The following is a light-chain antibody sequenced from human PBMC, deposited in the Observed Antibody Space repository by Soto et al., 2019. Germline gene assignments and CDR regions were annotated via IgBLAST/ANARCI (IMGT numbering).Light chain of an antibody. CDR1: QSISNW. CDR3: QQNNCQS. J-gene: IGKJ1*01. Sequence: DDKITQSVFTLPASVGDRVTITCRASQSISNWLAWYQQKPGTAPKLLISHASTLESGVPSRFSGSGSGTEFTLTSSSLQHDDLATDRRQQNNCQSFGPGTKVDIK. V-gene: IGKV1-5*01. CDR2: HAS.